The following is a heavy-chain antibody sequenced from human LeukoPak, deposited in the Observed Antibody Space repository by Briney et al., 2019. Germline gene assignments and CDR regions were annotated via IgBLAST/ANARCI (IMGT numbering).Heavy chain of an antibody. CDR1: GFVFSGFG. D-gene: IGHD3-3*01. Sequence: GGSPRLSCAASGFVFSGFGMHWVRQAPGKGLEWVAFIRYDGSTQYYADSVKGRFTISRDNSKNTLYLQLNSLRAEDTAVYYCAKEGEITIIGVVSGESIDVWGKGTTVTVSS. CDR2: IRYDGSTQ. CDR3: AKEGEITIIGVVSGESIDV. V-gene: IGHV3-30*02. J-gene: IGHJ6*04.